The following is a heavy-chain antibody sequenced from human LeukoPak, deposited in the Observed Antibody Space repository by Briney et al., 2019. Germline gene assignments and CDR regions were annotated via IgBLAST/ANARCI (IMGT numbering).Heavy chain of an antibody. J-gene: IGHJ4*02. CDR2: ISSMGTHI. Sequence: TGGSLRLSCAASGFTFSSYEMNWVRQAPGKGLEWVSYISSMGTHIYYADSVKGRFTISRDNAKNSLSLQMNSLRAEDTAVYYCAREWFCSGTRCYDFRDVGGNYLDYWGQGTLVTVSS. V-gene: IGHV3-48*03. CDR3: AREWFCSGTRCYDFRDVGGNYLDY. CDR1: GFTFSSYE. D-gene: IGHD2-2*01.